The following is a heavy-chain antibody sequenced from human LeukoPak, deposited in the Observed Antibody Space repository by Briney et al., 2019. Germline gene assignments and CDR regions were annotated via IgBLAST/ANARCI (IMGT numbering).Heavy chain of an antibody. CDR3: ARESFRSGYYQSSYYHMDV. V-gene: IGHV4-61*02. D-gene: IGHD3-3*01. CDR1: GCSINSGTYY. J-gene: IGHJ6*03. CDR2: INTSGST. Sequence: SQTLSLTCTVSGCSINSGTYYWTWIPQPAGKGLEWIGRINTSGSTNYNPSLKSRVTISVDTSKNQVSLQLSSVTAADTAVYYCARESFRSGYYQSSYYHMDVWGKGTTVTVSS.